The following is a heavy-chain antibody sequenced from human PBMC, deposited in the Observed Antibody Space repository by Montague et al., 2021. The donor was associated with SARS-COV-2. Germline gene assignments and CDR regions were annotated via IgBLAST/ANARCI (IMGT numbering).Heavy chain of an antibody. D-gene: IGHD2-2*01. J-gene: IGHJ4*02. CDR3: ARIPVGSKYYFDF. CDR1: GDSVTINRAT. V-gene: IGHV6-1*01. CDR2: TDYRSKRYN. Sequence: CAISGDSVTINRATGDWSRQTPSKGLDSKGRTDYRSKRYNDYAESVKSRITIDPDTSKHQFSLHLNSVTPEDTAVYYCARIPVGSKYYFDFWGQGTLVTVSS.